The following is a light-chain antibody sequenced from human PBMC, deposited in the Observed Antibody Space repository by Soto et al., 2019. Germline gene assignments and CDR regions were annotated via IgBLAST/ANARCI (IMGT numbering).Light chain of an antibody. CDR3: AAWDDSLSGGV. J-gene: IGLJ1*01. V-gene: IGLV1-47*01. CDR1: SSNIGSNY. CDR2: KNN. Sequence: QSVLTQPPSASGTPGQRVIISCSGSSSNIGSNYVYWYQQLPGTAPKLLIYKNNQRPSGVPDRFSGSKSGTSASLAISGLRSEDEADYYCAAWDDSLSGGVFGTGTKLTFL.